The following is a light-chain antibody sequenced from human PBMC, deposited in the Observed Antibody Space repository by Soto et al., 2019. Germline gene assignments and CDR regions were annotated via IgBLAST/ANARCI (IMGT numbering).Light chain of an antibody. CDR3: QVWDSSSGHLV. CDR1: NIGSNS. V-gene: IGLV3-21*04. Sequence: SYELTQPPSVSVAPGETASITCGGNNIGSNSVHWYQQKPGQAPVLVMYFDRDRPSGIPERFSGSNSGNTATLTISRVEAGDEADYYCQVWDSSSGHLVSGGGTKVTVL. CDR2: FDR. J-gene: IGLJ2*01.